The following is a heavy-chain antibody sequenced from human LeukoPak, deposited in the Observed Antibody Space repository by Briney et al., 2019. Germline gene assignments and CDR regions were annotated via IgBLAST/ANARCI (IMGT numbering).Heavy chain of an antibody. CDR1: GDSISSGDDY. J-gene: IGHJ3*02. D-gene: IGHD3-22*01. CDR3: ARGPYSYDSSGAFDI. Sequence: KASETLSLTCTVSGDSISSGDDYWSWIRQPAGKGLEWIGRISSSGSTNYNPSLKSRVTISVDTSKNQFSLKLSSVTAADTAVYFCARGPYSYDSSGAFDIWGQGTMVTVSS. CDR2: ISSSGST. V-gene: IGHV4-61*02.